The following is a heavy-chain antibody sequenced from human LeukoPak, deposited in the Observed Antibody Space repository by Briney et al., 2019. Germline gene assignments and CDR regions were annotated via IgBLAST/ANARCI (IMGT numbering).Heavy chain of an antibody. CDR3: AKVIYSGYDLFDY. CDR1: GFTFDDYP. Sequence: TGGSLRLSCVASGFTFDDYPMHWVRQAPGKGLEWVSLISGDGGSTYYADSVKGRFTISRDNSKNSLYLQMNSLRTEDTALYYCAKVIYSGYDLFDYWGQGTLVTVSS. CDR2: ISGDGGST. D-gene: IGHD5-12*01. V-gene: IGHV3-43*02. J-gene: IGHJ4*02.